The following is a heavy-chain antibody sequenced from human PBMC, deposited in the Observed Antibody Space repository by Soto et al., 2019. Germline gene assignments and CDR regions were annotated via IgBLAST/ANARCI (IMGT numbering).Heavy chain of an antibody. D-gene: IGHD1-26*01. CDR2: INPKTAAT. J-gene: IGHJ6*02. CDR3: ARIKWGLDYYSGMDV. CDR1: VYTFTSYY. Sequence: ASVKVSCKASVYTFTSYYIHLVRQAPGQGLEWMGWINPKTAATNYAKKFQDRVTATSDTSFSTVYLELTRLRPDDTALYYCARIKWGLDYYSGMDVWGQGTAVTV. V-gene: IGHV1-2*02.